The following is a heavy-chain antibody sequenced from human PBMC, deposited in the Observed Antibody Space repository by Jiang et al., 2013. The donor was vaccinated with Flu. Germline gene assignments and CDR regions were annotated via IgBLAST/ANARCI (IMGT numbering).Heavy chain of an antibody. J-gene: IGHJ4*02. V-gene: IGHV4-39*01. CDR3: ARVQYSSSWYPRGGFLY. D-gene: IGHD6-13*01. CDR1: GDSISSSTYY. Sequence: GPGLVKPSETLSLTCTVSGDSISSSTYYWGWIRQPPGKGLDWIGNMYYSGSTYYNPSLKSRVTISVDTSKNQFSLKLSSVTASDTAVYYCARVQYSSSWYPRGGFLYWGQGTLVTVSS. CDR2: MYYSGST.